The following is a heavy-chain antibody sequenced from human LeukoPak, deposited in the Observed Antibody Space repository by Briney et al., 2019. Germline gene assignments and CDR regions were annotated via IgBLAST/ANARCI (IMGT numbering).Heavy chain of an antibody. D-gene: IGHD3-3*01. J-gene: IGHJ4*02. Sequence: PSETLSLTCAVYGGSLSGYYWSWIRQPPGKGLEWIGEINHSGSTNYNPSLKSRVTISVDTSKNQFSLKLSSVTAADTAVYYCAIQPSGGFFPFVVVISWGQGTLVTVSS. V-gene: IGHV4-34*01. CDR1: GGSLSGYY. CDR2: INHSGST. CDR3: AIQPSGGFFPFVVVIS.